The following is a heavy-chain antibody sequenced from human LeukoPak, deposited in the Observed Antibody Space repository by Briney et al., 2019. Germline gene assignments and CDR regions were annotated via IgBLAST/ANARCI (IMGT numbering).Heavy chain of an antibody. CDR2: INPSGGST. CDR3: ARDERDVVVVPGAMPY. CDR1: GYSFTNYY. Sequence: ASVKVSCKASGYSFTNYYMHWARQAPGQGLEWMGIINPSGGSTTNAQKFQGRVTMTRDTSTTTVYMELSSLRSDDTAMYYCARDERDVVVVPGAMPYWGQGTLSPSPQ. V-gene: IGHV1-46*01. D-gene: IGHD2-2*01. J-gene: IGHJ4*02.